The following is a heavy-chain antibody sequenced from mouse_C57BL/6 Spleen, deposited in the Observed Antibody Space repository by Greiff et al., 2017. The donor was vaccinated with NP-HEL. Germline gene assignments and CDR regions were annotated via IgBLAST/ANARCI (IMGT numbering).Heavy chain of an antibody. J-gene: IGHJ3*01. Sequence: VQLQQSGPELVKPGASVKISCKASGYTFTDYYMNWVKQSHGKSLEWIGDINPNNGGTSYNQKFKGKATLTVDKSSSTAYMELRSLTSEDSAVYYCARADLGFITPVGGFAYWGQGTLVTVSA. CDR3: ARADLGFITPVGGFAY. CDR2: INPNNGGT. CDR1: GYTFTDYY. D-gene: IGHD1-1*01. V-gene: IGHV1-26*01.